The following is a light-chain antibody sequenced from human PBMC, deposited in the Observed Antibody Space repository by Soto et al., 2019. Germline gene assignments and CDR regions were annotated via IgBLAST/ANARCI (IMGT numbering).Light chain of an antibody. CDR3: LQDYNFPWT. Sequence: AIQMTQSPSSLSASLGGRVTITCRASQGIGNDLGWYQQKPGNAPRLLIYAASTLQSGVPSRFSGSGSGTDFTLTISSLQPEDSATYYCLQDYNFPWTFGQGTKVEIK. CDR2: AAS. J-gene: IGKJ1*01. CDR1: QGIGND. V-gene: IGKV1-6*01.